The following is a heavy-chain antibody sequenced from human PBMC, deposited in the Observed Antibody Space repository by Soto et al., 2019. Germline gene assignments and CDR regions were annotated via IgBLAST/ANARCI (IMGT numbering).Heavy chain of an antibody. V-gene: IGHV3-53*02. CDR1: GFSVSDNY. J-gene: IGHJ4*02. CDR3: ARKTDSGGDGGF. CDR2: IYSVGTA. D-gene: IGHD2-21*01. Sequence: EVRLVETGGGLIQPGGSLRLSCAVSGFSVSDNYMYWVRQAPGKGLEWVSLIYSVGTARYADSVRGRFTISRDKSKNTLYLQMNSLREEDTAVYHCARKTDSGGDGGFWVQGTLVTVSS.